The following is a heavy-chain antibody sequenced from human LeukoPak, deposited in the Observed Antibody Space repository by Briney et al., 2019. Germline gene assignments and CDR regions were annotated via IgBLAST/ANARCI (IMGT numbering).Heavy chain of an antibody. CDR1: GYTFTSYD. CDR3: ARESGYIDY. D-gene: IGHD6-13*01. Sequence: ASVKVSCKASGYTFTSYDINWVRQATGQGLEWMGWINPNSGGTDYAQKFQGRVTMTRDTSISTAYMELSRLRSDDTAVYYCARESGYIDYWGQGTLVTVSS. V-gene: IGHV1-2*02. J-gene: IGHJ4*02. CDR2: INPNSGGT.